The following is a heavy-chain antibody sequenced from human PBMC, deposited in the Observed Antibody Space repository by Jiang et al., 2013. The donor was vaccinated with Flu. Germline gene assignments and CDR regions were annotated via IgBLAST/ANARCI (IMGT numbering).Heavy chain of an antibody. Sequence: EVQLVESGPELKKPGESLRIACQGLEYDFSNHWIGWVRQVPGKGLEWMGVIYPDDSDTRYSPSFRGQVTISADKSIRTAFLHWSSLKASDTAMYYCARQGNYNWNYGFIDSWGLGTLVTVSS. V-gene: IGHV5-51*01. J-gene: IGHJ5*01. CDR3: ARQGNYNWNYGFIDS. D-gene: IGHD1-7*01. CDR2: IYPDDSDT. CDR1: EYDFSNHW.